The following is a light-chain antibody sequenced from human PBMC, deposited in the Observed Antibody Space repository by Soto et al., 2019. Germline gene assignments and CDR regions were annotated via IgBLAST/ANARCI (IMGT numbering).Light chain of an antibody. CDR3: QTYDSSLRGYV. J-gene: IGLJ1*01. CDR1: SSNIGAGYD. CDR2: GDI. Sequence: QSVLTQPPSVSGAPGQRVTISCTGSSSNIGAGYDVHWYQQLPGTAPKLLIYGDINRPSGVPDRFSGSKSGTSASLAITGRQAEDEAEYSCQTYDSSLRGYVFGSGTKVTVL. V-gene: IGLV1-40*01.